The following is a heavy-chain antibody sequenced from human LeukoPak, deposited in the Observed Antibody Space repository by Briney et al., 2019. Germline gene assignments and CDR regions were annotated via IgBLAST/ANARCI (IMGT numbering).Heavy chain of an antibody. V-gene: IGHV3-21*01. D-gene: IGHD2-2*01. CDR3: ARAGPGYCSSTSC. J-gene: IGHJ4*02. CDR2: ISSSSSYI. Sequence: GGSLRLSCAASGFTVGNNYMNWVRQAPGKGLEWVSSISSSSSYIYYADSVKGRFTISRDNAKNSLYLQMNSLRAEDTAVYYCARAGPGYCSSTSCWGQGTLVTVSS. CDR1: GFTVGNNY.